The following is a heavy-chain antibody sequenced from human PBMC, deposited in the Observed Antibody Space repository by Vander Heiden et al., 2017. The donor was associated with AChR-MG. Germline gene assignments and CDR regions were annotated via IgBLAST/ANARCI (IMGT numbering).Heavy chain of an antibody. CDR3: AREAAVTGFDL. D-gene: IGHD6-13*01. CDR1: GSPFDTYS. V-gene: IGHV3-48*01. CDR2: ISTSGSTI. J-gene: IGHJ4*02. Sequence: EVQFVESGGGLAQPGRSLRPSCAAPGSPFDTYSMNWVRQAPGKGLEWLSYISTSGSTIYSADSVKGRFTISRDNDKHSLYLQMDSLSADDTAVYFCAREAAVTGFDLWGQGTLVPVSS.